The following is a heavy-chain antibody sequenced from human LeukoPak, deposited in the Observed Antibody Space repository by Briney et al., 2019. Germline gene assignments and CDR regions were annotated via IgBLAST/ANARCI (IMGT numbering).Heavy chain of an antibody. CDR2: ISAYNGNT. V-gene: IGHV1-18*01. J-gene: IGHJ3*02. Sequence: ASVKVSCKASGYTFTSYGISWGRQAPGQGLEWMGWISAYNGNTNYAQKRKGRVTMTTDTSTSTAYMELRSLRSDDPAVYYCARDYHSWELLGVDAFDIWGQGTMVTVSS. CDR1: GYTFTSYG. CDR3: ARDYHSWELLGVDAFDI. D-gene: IGHD1-26*01.